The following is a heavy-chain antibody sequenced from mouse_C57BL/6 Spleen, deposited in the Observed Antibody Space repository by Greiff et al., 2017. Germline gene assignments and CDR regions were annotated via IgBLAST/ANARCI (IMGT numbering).Heavy chain of an antibody. D-gene: IGHD3-2*02. J-gene: IGHJ2*01. CDR1: GFTFSSYA. CDR3: ARDSSGYPYFDY. Sequence: EVQGVESGGGLVKPGGSLKLSCAASGFTFSSYAMSWVRQTPEKRLEWVATISDGGSYTYYPDNVKGRFTISRDNAKNNLYLQMSHLKSEDTAMYYCARDSSGYPYFDYWGQGTTLTVSS. CDR2: ISDGGSYT. V-gene: IGHV5-4*01.